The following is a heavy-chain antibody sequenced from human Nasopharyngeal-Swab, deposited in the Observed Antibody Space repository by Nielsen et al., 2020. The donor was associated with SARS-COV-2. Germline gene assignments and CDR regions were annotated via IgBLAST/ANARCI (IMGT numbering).Heavy chain of an antibody. Sequence: SETLSLTCTVSGGSISSYYWSWIRQPPGQGLEWIGYIYYSGSTNYNPSLKSRVTISVDTSKNQFSLKLSSVTAADTAVYYCARHEGSTIFGVVIISYMDVWGKGTTVTVSS. CDR2: IYYSGST. D-gene: IGHD3-3*01. V-gene: IGHV4-59*08. CDR1: GGSISSYY. CDR3: ARHEGSTIFGVVIISYMDV. J-gene: IGHJ6*03.